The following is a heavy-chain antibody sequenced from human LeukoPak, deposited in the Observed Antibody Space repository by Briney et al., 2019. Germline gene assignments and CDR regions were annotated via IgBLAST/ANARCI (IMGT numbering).Heavy chain of an antibody. CDR2: ISYDGSNK. Sequence: GGSLRLSCAASGFTFSSYGMHWVRQAPGKGLEWVAVISYDGSNKYYADSVKGRFTISRDNSKNTLYLQMNSLRAEDTAVYYCAKGHWGGSGSYLWYWGQGTLVTVSS. J-gene: IGHJ4*02. CDR1: GFTFSSYG. CDR3: AKGHWGGSGSYLWY. V-gene: IGHV3-30*18. D-gene: IGHD3-10*01.